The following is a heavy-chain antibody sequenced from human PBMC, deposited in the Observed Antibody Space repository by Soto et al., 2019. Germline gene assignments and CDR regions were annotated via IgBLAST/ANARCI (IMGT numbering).Heavy chain of an antibody. J-gene: IGHJ5*02. CDR1: GFTFSSYA. CDR3: AKMRDDVVVPAAIVWFDP. Sequence: PGGSLRLSCAASGFTFSSYAMHWVRQAPGKGLEWVAVISYDGSKKYYADSVKGRFTISRDNSKSTLYLQMNSLRAEDTAVYSCAKMRDDVVVPAAIVWFDPWGQGTLVTVSS. V-gene: IGHV3-30-3*02. D-gene: IGHD2-2*01. CDR2: ISYDGSKK.